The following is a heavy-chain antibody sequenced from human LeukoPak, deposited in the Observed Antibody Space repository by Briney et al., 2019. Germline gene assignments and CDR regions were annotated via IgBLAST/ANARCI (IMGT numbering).Heavy chain of an antibody. CDR3: AREGGLERPDDAFDI. CDR1: GGTFSSYA. V-gene: IGHV1-69*05. J-gene: IGHJ3*02. CDR2: IIPIFGTA. D-gene: IGHD1-1*01. Sequence: ASVKVSCKASGGTFSSYAISWVRQAPGQGLEWMGGIIPIFGTANYAQKFQCRVTITTDESTSTAYMELSSLRSEDTAVYYRAREGGLERPDDAFDIWGQGTMVTVSS.